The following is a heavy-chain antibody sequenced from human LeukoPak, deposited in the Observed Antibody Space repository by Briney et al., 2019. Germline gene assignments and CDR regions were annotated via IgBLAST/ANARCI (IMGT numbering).Heavy chain of an antibody. Sequence: SETLSLTCTRCGCSISSYYWSWLRQPPGKGLEWIGYIYYSGSTNYNPSLKSRVTISVDTSKNQFSLKLSSVTAADTAGYYCARKRVGATDFDYWGQGTLVTVSS. V-gene: IGHV4-59*01. CDR2: IYYSGST. D-gene: IGHD1-26*01. CDR1: GCSISSYY. J-gene: IGHJ4*02. CDR3: ARKRVGATDFDY.